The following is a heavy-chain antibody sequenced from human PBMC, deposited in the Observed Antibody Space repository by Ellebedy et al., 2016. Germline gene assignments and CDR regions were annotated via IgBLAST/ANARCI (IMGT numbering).Heavy chain of an antibody. D-gene: IGHD4-17*01. V-gene: IGHV5-10-1*01. J-gene: IGHJ6*02. Sequence: GESLKISCEASGYSFTSYWITWVRQMPGKGLEWMGRIDPTDSYTNYSPSFRGHVTISVDKSISAAYLQWSSLKASDTAMYYCARHESLTVTTTDVWGQGTTVTVSS. CDR1: GYSFTSYW. CDR2: IDPTDSYT. CDR3: ARHESLTVTTTDV.